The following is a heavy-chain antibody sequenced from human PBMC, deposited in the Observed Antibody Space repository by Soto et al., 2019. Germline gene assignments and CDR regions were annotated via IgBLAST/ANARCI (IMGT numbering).Heavy chain of an antibody. J-gene: IGHJ4*02. CDR3: ARAGAVAGTLNDY. Sequence: XXTLSLTCAVFCGSFIDYYWTWIRQPPGXGLEWIGEIXHSGRXNYNQSLKSRVXISVDTSXXHFSLKLSYVTAEDTAVYYCARAGAVAGTLNDYWGKGTLVTVYS. CDR2: IXHSGRX. V-gene: IGHV4-34*01. CDR1: CGSFIDYY. D-gene: IGHD6-19*01.